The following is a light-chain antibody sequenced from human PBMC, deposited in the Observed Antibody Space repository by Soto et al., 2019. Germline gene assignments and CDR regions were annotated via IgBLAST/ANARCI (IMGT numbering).Light chain of an antibody. CDR2: GTT. J-gene: IGLJ1*01. CDR3: QSYDNSLTGFYV. Sequence: QSVLTQPPSVSGAPGQWVTIACTGSNSNIGAGYDVHWYRQLPGTAPKLLIYGTTKRPSGVPDRFSGSKSASSASLAITGLQTEDEADDYCQSYDNSLTGFYVFGTGTKLTVL. V-gene: IGLV1-40*01. CDR1: NSNIGAGYD.